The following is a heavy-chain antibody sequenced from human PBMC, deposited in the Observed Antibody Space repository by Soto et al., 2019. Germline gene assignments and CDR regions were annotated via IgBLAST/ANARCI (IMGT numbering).Heavy chain of an antibody. D-gene: IGHD2-15*01. J-gene: IGHJ6*02. CDR3: ARHLTYCSAGSCYSDFPYYGMDV. Sequence: SETLSLTCTVPGGSVNIGTYYWSWIRQPPGKGLEWIGYIYHSGSTYYNPSLKSRVTISVDRSKNQFSLKLSSVTAADTAVYYCARHLTYCSAGSCYSDFPYYGMDVWGQGTTVTVS. CDR1: GGSVNIGTYY. CDR2: IYHSGST. V-gene: IGHV4-61*01.